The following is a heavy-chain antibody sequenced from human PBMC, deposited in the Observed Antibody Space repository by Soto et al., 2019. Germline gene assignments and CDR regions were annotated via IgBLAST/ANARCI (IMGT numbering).Heavy chain of an antibody. CDR1: GYTFTGYY. D-gene: IGHD4-17*01. CDR3: ARGILQTVTNVHFDY. J-gene: IGHJ4*02. CDR2: INPNSGGT. V-gene: IGHV1-2*04. Sequence: ASVKVSCKASGYTFTGYYMHWVRQAPGQGLEWMGWINPNSGGTNYAQKFQGWVTMTRDTSISTAYMELSRLRSDDTAVYYCARGILQTVTNVHFDYWGQGTLVTVSS.